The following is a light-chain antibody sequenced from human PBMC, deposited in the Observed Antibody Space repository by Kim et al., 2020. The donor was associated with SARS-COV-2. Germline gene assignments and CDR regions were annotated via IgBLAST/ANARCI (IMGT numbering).Light chain of an antibody. CDR2: GAS. J-gene: IGKJ2*01. V-gene: IGKV3-15*01. Sequence: SVSPGERATLSRRASQSVSSNLAWYKQNPGQAPRRLIYGASTRATGISARFSGTGSGTEFTLTISSLQPEDFAVFYCQQYNNWPYTFGQGTKLEIK. CDR1: QSVSSN. CDR3: QQYNNWPYT.